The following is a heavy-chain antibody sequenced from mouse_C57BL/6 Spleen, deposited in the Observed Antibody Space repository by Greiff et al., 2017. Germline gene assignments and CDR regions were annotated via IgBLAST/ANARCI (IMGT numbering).Heavy chain of an antibody. D-gene: IGHD1-1*01. Sequence: QVQLKQPGAELVKPGASVKLSCKASGYTFTSYWMHWVKQRPGQGLEWIGMIHPNSGSTNYNEKFKSKATLTVDKSSSTAYMQLSSLTSEDSAVYYCARLYYGSSPYYYAMDYWGQGTSVTVSS. V-gene: IGHV1-64*01. CDR2: IHPNSGST. CDR1: GYTFTSYW. CDR3: ARLYYGSSPYYYAMDY. J-gene: IGHJ4*01.